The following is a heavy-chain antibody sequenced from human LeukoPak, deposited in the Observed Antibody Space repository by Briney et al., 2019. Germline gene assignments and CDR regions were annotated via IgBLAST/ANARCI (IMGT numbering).Heavy chain of an antibody. J-gene: IGHJ4*02. CDR1: GGSISSYY. CDR3: ARHSRMGVIDY. Sequence: SETLSLTCTVSGGSISSYYWSWIRQPPGKGLEWIGHIYYSGSTNYNPSLKSRVTISVDTSKNQFSLKLSSVTAADTAVYYCARHSRMGVIDYWGQGTLVTVSS. CDR2: IYYSGST. D-gene: IGHD2-8*01. V-gene: IGHV4-59*08.